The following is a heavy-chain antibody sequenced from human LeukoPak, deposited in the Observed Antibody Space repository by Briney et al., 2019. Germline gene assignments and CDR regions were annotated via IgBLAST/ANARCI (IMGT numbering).Heavy chain of an antibody. CDR2: SIPIFGTA. CDR3: AKAGGGYGDYSWNYFDY. D-gene: IGHD4-17*01. V-gene: IGHV1-69*13. CDR1: GGTFSSYA. Sequence: ASVKVSCKASGGTFSSYAISWVRQAPGQGLEWMGGSIPIFGTANYAQKFQGRVTITADESTSTAYMELSSLRSEDTAVYYCAKAGGGYGDYSWNYFDYWGQGTLVTVSS. J-gene: IGHJ4*02.